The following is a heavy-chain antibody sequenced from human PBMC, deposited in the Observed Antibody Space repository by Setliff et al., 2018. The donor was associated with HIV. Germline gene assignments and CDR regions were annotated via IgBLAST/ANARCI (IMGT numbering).Heavy chain of an antibody. CDR1: GVSISNHY. CDR2: IYYSGTT. J-gene: IGHJ4*02. D-gene: IGHD5-18*01. Sequence: KASETLSLTCSVSGVSISNHYWSWIRQPPGKGLEWIGYIYYSGTTNYNPSLKSRVSMSVDTSKNQFSLKLSSVTAADTAVYYCARFLVGYSYGSALYYFDYWGQGTLVTVSS. CDR3: ARFLVGYSYGSALYYFDY. V-gene: IGHV4-59*11.